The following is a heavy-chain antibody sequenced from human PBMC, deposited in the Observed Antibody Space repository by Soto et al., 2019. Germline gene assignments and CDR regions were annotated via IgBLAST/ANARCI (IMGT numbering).Heavy chain of an antibody. D-gene: IGHD7-27*01. J-gene: IGHJ4*02. V-gene: IGHV1-8*01. CDR1: GYTFTSYD. CDR2: MNAYNGNT. Sequence: GASVKVSCKASGYTFTSYDINWVRQATGQGFEYLGWMNAYNGNTGYVKNFQGRVTMTTDTSMSTAYMELRSLRSDDTAVYYCARELGIAAGRNYYFDYWGQGTLVTVSS. CDR3: ARELGIAAGRNYYFDY.